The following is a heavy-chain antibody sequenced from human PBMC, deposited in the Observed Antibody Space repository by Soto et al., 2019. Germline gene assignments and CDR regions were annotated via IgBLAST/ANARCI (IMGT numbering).Heavy chain of an antibody. CDR2: IYYSGST. Sequence: ETLSLTCTVSGGSVSSGSYYWSWIRQPPGKGLEWIGYIYYSGSTNYNPSLKSRVTISVDTSKNQFSLKLSSVTAADTAVYYCAGGAKYCTNGVCYTPNNWFDPWGQGTLVTVSS. CDR3: AGGAKYCTNGVCYTPNNWFDP. J-gene: IGHJ5*02. CDR1: GGSVSSGSYY. D-gene: IGHD2-8*01. V-gene: IGHV4-61*01.